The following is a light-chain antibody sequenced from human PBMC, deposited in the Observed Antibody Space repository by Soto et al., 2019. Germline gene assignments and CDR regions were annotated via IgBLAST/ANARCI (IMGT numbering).Light chain of an antibody. CDR3: QQRRDWPLT. CDR2: DAS. CDR1: QSLNSY. V-gene: IGKV3-11*01. J-gene: IGKJ4*01. Sequence: EIVLTQSPATLSLSPGERATLSCRASQSLNSYLAWFQQKPGQAPRLLIYDASNRATGIPARFSGRGSGTDFTLTISSREPADFAVYYCQQRRDWPLTFGGGPKVEIK.